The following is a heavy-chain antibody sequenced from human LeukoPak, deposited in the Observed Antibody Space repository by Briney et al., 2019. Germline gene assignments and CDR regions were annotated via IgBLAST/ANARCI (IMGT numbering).Heavy chain of an antibody. CDR3: AKELIVGAGDY. CDR1: GFTSISYG. J-gene: IGHJ4*02. V-gene: IGHV3-30*18. CDR2: ISYDGSNK. D-gene: IGHD1-26*01. Sequence: GGSLRLSCAASGFTSISYGRHWVGQAQGKGLEWVAVISYDGSNKYYADSVKGRFTISRDNSKNTLYLQMNSLRAEDTAVYYCAKELIVGAGDYWGQGTLVTVST.